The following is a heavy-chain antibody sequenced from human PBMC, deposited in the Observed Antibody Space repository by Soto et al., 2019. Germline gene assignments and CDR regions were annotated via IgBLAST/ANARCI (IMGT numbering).Heavy chain of an antibody. V-gene: IGHV1-8*01. CDR2: MNPNSGNT. CDR1: GYTFTSYD. J-gene: IGHJ6*02. Sequence: QVQLVQSGAEVKKPGASVKVSCKASGYTFTSYDNNWVRQATGQGLEWMGFMNPNSGNTVYAQKLQGRVTMTRNNSISTAYMELSSLRSEDTAVYYCAREKTSSGMDVWGQGTTVTVSS. CDR3: AREKTSSGMDV.